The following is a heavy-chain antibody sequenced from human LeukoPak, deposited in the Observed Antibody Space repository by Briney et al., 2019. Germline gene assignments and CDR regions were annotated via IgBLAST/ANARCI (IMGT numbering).Heavy chain of an antibody. D-gene: IGHD3-22*01. CDR3: ARDLGIPTYYYDSSGLPFDY. V-gene: IGHV1-8*01. Sequence: ASVKVSCKASGYTFTSYDINWVRQATGQGLEWMGWMNPNSGNTGYAQKFQGRVTMTRNTSISTAYMELSSLRSEDTAVYYCARDLGIPTYYYDSSGLPFDYWGQGTLVTVSS. CDR1: GYTFTSYD. J-gene: IGHJ4*02. CDR2: MNPNSGNT.